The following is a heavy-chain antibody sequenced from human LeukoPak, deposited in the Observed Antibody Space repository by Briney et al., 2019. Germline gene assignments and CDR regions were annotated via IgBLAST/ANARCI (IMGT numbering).Heavy chain of an antibody. D-gene: IGHD6-19*01. Sequence: GGSLRLSCAPSGFTFSSYAMHWVRQAPGKGLEGVAVISYDGSNKYYADSVKGRFTISRDNSKNTLYLQMNSLRAEDTAVYYCARERSGWYFFLFDYWGQGTLVTVSS. CDR1: GFTFSSYA. CDR2: ISYDGSNK. CDR3: ARERSGWYFFLFDY. V-gene: IGHV3-30*01. J-gene: IGHJ4*02.